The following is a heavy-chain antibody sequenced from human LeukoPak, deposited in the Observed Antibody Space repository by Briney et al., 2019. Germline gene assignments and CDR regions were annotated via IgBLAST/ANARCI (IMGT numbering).Heavy chain of an antibody. Sequence: GGSLRLSCAASGFAVSSNYMSWVRQAPGKGLEWVSVIYSGGSTYYADSVKGRFTISRDNSKNTLYLQMNNLRAEDTAVYYCARDLGRDGYNYVFDYWGQGTLVTVSS. J-gene: IGHJ4*02. CDR1: GFAVSSNY. V-gene: IGHV3-66*01. CDR2: IYSGGST. CDR3: ARDLGRDGYNYVFDY. D-gene: IGHD5-24*01.